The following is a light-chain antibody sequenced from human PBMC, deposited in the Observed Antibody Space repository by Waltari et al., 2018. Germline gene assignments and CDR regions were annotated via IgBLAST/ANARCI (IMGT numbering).Light chain of an antibody. CDR1: RSNIGKHY. V-gene: IGLV1-47*01. CDR2: RIY. CDR3: AAWDDSLSLWV. Sequence: QSVLTQPPSASGTPGQRVTISCSGGRSNIGKHYVFWYQQFPGTAPKLLIDRIYQRPSGVPDRFSGSKSGTSASLAISGLRSEDEADYYCAAWDDSLSLWVFGGGTKLTVL. J-gene: IGLJ3*02.